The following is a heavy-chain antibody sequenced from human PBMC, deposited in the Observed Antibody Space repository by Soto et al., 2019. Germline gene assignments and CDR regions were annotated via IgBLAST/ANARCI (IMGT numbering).Heavy chain of an antibody. CDR1: GFTFSSYE. J-gene: IGHJ6*02. D-gene: IGHD3-9*01. CDR2: ISSSGSTR. CDR3: ASPVLRYFDWLQWHYGMGV. Sequence: GGSLRLSCAASGFTFSSYEMNWVRQAPGKGLEWVSYISSSGSTRYYADSVKGRFTISRDNAKNSLYLQMNSLRAEDTAVYYCASPVLRYFDWLQWHYGMGVWGQGTTVTV. V-gene: IGHV3-48*03.